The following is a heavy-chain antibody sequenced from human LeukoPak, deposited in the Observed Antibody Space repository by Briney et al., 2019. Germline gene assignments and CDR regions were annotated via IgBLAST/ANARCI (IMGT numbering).Heavy chain of an antibody. Sequence: GGSLRLSCVASGLTFSSYWMSWVRQAPGKGLKWVANIKQDGSEKYYVDSVKGRFTISRDNAKNSLYLQMNSLRAEDTAVYYCARGVVPSEWGQGTLVTVSS. V-gene: IGHV3-7*01. CDR3: ARGVVPSE. D-gene: IGHD2-15*01. CDR1: GLTFSSYW. J-gene: IGHJ4*02. CDR2: IKQDGSEK.